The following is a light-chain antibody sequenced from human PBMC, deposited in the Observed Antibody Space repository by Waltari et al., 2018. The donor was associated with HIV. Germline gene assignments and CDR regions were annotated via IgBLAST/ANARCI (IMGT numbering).Light chain of an antibody. J-gene: IGKJ2*01. CDR3: LQHNRYPRT. V-gene: IGKV1-17*01. Sequence: DIQMTQSPSSLSASVGDRVTITCWASQSIRNDLGWYQQRPGEAPKRLIYAASSLQSGVPSRFSGSGSGTRFTLTISRLQPEDSASYYCLQHNRYPRTFGQGTTLEIK. CDR1: QSIRND. CDR2: AAS.